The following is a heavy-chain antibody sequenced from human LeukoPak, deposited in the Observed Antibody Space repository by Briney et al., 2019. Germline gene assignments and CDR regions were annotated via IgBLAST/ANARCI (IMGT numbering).Heavy chain of an antibody. CDR2: INSDGSST. J-gene: IGHJ3*02. Sequence: PGGSLRLSCAASGFTFSSYWMHWVRQAPGKGLVWVSRINSDGSSTSYADSVKGRFTISRDNAKNTLYLQMNSLRAEDTAVYYCARESVREGAFDIWGQGTMVTVSS. CDR1: GFTFSSYW. D-gene: IGHD3-10*01. V-gene: IGHV3-74*01. CDR3: ARESVREGAFDI.